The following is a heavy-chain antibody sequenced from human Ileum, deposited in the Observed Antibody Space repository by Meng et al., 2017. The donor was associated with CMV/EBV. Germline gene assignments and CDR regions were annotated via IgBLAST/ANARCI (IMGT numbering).Heavy chain of an antibody. CDR3: ASVGYCSSTSCYPIFDY. D-gene: IGHD2-2*01. J-gene: IGHJ4*02. Sequence: GTLSSYAISWVRQAHGQGLEWMGGIIPIFGTANYAQKFQGRVTITTDESTSTAYMELSSLRSEDTAVYYCASVGYCSSTSCYPIFDYWGQGTLVTVSS. CDR1: GTLSSYA. V-gene: IGHV1-69*05. CDR2: IIPIFGTA.